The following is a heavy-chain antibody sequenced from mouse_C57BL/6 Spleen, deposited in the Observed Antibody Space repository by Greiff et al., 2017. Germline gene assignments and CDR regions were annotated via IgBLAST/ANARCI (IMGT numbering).Heavy chain of an antibody. Sequence: QVHVKQSGAELVRPGASVKLSCKASGYTFTDYYINWVKQRPGQGLEWIARIYPGSGNTYYNEKFKGKATLTAEKSSSTAYMQLSSLTSEDSAVYFCAREEGTVVVPHFDYWGQGTTLTVSS. CDR3: AREEGTVVVPHFDY. CDR2: IYPGSGNT. J-gene: IGHJ2*01. D-gene: IGHD1-1*01. V-gene: IGHV1-76*01. CDR1: GYTFTDYY.